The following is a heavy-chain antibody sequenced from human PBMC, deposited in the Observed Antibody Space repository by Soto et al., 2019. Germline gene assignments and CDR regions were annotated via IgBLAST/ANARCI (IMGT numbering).Heavy chain of an antibody. CDR2: IYPDDSDT. CDR3: ARGGGWGTYYFDTSGYLRGEV. V-gene: IGHV5-51*01. J-gene: IGHJ6*02. Sequence: GESLKISCKGSGYNFNTYWVAWVRQPPGKGLEWMGIIYPDDSDTKYSPSFEGQVTISADTSISTAYLEWSSLKASDTAMYYCARGGGWGTYYFDTSGYLRGEVWGQGTSVTVYS. D-gene: IGHD3-22*01. CDR1: GYNFNTYW.